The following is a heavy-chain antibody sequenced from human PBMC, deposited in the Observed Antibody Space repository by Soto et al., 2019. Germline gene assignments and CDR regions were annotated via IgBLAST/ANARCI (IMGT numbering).Heavy chain of an antibody. CDR2: SIPIFGTA. Sequence: QVQLVQSGAEVKKPGSSVKVSSKASGGTFSSYSINWVRQAPGQGLEWMGESIPIFGTANYAQKFQGRVTITADESTSTAYMELSSLRSADTAVYYCARDGGRHSGGIDYWGQGTLVTVSS. V-gene: IGHV1-69*01. J-gene: IGHJ4*02. CDR1: GGTFSSYS. CDR3: ARDGGRHSGGIDY. D-gene: IGHD1-26*01.